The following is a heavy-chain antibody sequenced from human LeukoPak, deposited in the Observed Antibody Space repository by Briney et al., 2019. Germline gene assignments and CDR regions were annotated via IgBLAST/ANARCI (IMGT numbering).Heavy chain of an antibody. Sequence: PGGSLRLSCAASGFTFSSYAMSWVRQAPGKGLEWVSAISGSGGSTYYADSVKGRFTISRDNSKNTLYLQMNSLRAEDTAVYYCAKSQYYDILTGGQALFDYWGQGTLVTVSS. CDR1: GFTFSSYA. J-gene: IGHJ4*02. CDR3: AKSQYYDILTGGQALFDY. D-gene: IGHD3-9*01. V-gene: IGHV3-23*01. CDR2: ISGSGGST.